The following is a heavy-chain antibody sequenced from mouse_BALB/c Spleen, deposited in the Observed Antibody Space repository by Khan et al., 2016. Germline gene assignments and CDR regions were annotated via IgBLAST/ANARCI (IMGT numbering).Heavy chain of an antibody. CDR1: GYTFTNYG. Sequence: QIQLVQSGPELKKPGETVKISCKASGYTFTNYGMNWVKQAPGKGLKWMGWIDTYTGEPTYVDDFKGRFAFSLETSASTAYLQINNLKHEDTATYFSGRSYRSRPGAMDYWGQETSVTVSS. D-gene: IGHD2-14*01. V-gene: IGHV9-3-1*01. J-gene: IGHJ4*01. CDR3: GRSYRSRPGAMDY. CDR2: IDTYTGEP.